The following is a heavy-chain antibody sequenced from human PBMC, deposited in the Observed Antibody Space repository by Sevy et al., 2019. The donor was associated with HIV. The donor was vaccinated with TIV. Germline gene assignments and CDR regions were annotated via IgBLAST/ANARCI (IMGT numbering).Heavy chain of an antibody. CDR1: GFDIRSNY. D-gene: IGHD2-15*01. Sequence: GGSLRLSCVVSGFDIRSNYMSWVRQAPGKGLEWVSHIYAGGTAYYANSVKGHFTFSRDDSKNTVSLQMRSLRVDDSAVYYCASEYCSRGSCFFDYWGQGIQVTVSS. J-gene: IGHJ4*02. CDR3: ASEYCSRGSCFFDY. CDR2: IYAGGTA. V-gene: IGHV3-53*01.